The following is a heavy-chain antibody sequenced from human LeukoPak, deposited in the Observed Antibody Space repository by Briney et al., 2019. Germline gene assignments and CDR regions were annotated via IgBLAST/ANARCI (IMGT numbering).Heavy chain of an antibody. Sequence: GRSLRLSCTASGFTFSSYGMHWVRQAPGKGLEWVAVISYDGSNKYYADSVKGRFTISRDNSKNTLYLQMNSLRAEDTAVYYCATSGYYGSRPPDYWGQGTLVTVSS. J-gene: IGHJ4*02. V-gene: IGHV3-30*03. CDR1: GFTFSSYG. D-gene: IGHD3-10*01. CDR2: ISYDGSNK. CDR3: ATSGYYGSRPPDY.